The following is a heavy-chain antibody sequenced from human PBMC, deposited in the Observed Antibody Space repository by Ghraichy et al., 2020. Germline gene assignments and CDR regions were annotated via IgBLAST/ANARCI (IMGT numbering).Heavy chain of an antibody. CDR2: ISGSGGSP. Sequence: GGSLTLSCAASGFTFSSYAMSWVRQAPGKGLEWVSAISGSGGSPYYADSLKGRFTISRDNSKNTLYLQLNSLRAEDTAGYYCAKEKNSLVTAPDYWGQGTLVTVS. V-gene: IGHV3-23*01. CDR3: AKEKNSLVTAPDY. J-gene: IGHJ4*02. CDR1: GFTFSSYA. D-gene: IGHD2-21*02.